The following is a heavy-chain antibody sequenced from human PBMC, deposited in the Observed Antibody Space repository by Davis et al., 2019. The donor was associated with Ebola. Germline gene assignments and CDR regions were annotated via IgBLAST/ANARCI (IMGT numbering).Heavy chain of an antibody. D-gene: IGHD2-15*01. CDR3: AKDAATVVVLAAMDY. Sequence: PGGSLRLSCAASGFTFSSYNMNWVRQAPGKGLEWVSSITSSSAYISYADSVKGRFTISRDNAKNSLHLQMNSLRSEDTAVYYCAKDAATVVVLAAMDYWGQGTLVTVSS. CDR1: GFTFSSYN. J-gene: IGHJ4*02. V-gene: IGHV3-21*01. CDR2: ITSSSAYI.